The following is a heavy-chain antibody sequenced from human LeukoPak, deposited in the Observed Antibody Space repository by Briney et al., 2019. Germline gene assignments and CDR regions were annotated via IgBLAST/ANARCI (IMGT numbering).Heavy chain of an antibody. CDR3: AGGVGHAFDI. Sequence: PSQTLSLTCTVSGASITSDYYYWSWIRQPAGKGLEWIGRIYSSGSTNNNPSLKSRVTISVDTSKNQFSLKLSSVTAADTAVYYCAGGVGHAFDIWGQGTMVTVSS. J-gene: IGHJ3*02. V-gene: IGHV4-61*02. CDR2: IYSSGST. CDR1: GASITSDYYY. D-gene: IGHD2-15*01.